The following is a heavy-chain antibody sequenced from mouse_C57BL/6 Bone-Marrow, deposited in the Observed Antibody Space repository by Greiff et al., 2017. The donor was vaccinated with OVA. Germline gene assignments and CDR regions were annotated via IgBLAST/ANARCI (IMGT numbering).Heavy chain of an antibody. Sequence: QVQLQQSGAELVKPGASVKLSCKASGYTFTEYTIHWVKHRSGQGLEWIGWFYPGSGSIKYNEKFKDKATLTADKSSSTVYMELSRLTSEDSAVYFCARHEENYYGSSPWYFDVWGTGTTVTVSS. D-gene: IGHD1-1*01. J-gene: IGHJ1*03. V-gene: IGHV1-62-2*01. CDR3: ARHEENYYGSSPWYFDV. CDR2: FYPGSGSI. CDR1: GYTFTEYT.